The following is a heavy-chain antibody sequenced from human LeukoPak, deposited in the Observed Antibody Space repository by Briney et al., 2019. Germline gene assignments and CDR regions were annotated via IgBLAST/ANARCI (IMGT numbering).Heavy chain of an antibody. CDR2: ISGDGSGT. J-gene: IGHJ4*02. CDR3: ARSVVGAALDS. V-gene: IGHV3-74*01. CDR1: GFTFSTYW. Sequence: GGSLRLSCAASGFTFSTYWMHWVRQAPGKGLVWVSRISGDGSGTNYVDSVKGRFTISRDNAKNTLYLQMNSLRAEDTAVYYCARSVVGAALDSWGQGTLVTVSS. D-gene: IGHD1-26*01.